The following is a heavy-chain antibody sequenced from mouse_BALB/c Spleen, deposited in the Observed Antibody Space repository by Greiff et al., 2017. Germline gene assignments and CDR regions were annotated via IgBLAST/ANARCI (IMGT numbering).Heavy chain of an antibody. J-gene: IGHJ1*01. D-gene: IGHD2-4*01. Sequence: QVHVKQSGPGLVAPSQSLSITCTVSGFSLTGYGVNWVRQPPGKGLEWLGMIWGDGSTDYNSALKSRLSISKDNSKSQVFLKMNSLQTDDTARYYCAKIYYDYDGYFDVWGAGTTVTVSS. CDR2: IWGDGST. V-gene: IGHV2-6-7*01. CDR3: AKIYYDYDGYFDV. CDR1: GFSLTGYG.